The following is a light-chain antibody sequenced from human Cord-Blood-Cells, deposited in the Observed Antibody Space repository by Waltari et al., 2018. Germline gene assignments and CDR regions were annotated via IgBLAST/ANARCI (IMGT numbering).Light chain of an antibody. V-gene: IGLV2-14*01. CDR2: DVS. J-gene: IGLJ1*01. Sequence: QSALTQPASVSGSPGQSITIPCTGTSSDVGGYNYVSWYQQHPGKAPKLMIYDVSNRPSGVSNRFFGSKSGNAASLTISGLQAEDEADYYCSSYTSSSTLVFGTGTKVTVL. CDR1: SSDVGGYNY. CDR3: SSYTSSSTLV.